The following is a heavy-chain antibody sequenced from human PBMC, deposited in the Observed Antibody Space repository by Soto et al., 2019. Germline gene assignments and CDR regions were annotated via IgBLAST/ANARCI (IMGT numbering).Heavy chain of an antibody. J-gene: IGHJ6*02. V-gene: IGHV1-58*01. D-gene: IGHD4-17*01. CDR3: AADPDYGDYYYYYGMDV. CDR2: IVVGSGNT. Sequence: SVKVSCKASGFTFTSSAVQWVRQARGQRLEWIGWIVVGSGNTNYAQKFQERVTITRDMSTSTAYMELSSLRSEDTAVYYCAADPDYGDYYYYYGMDVWGQGTTVTVSS. CDR1: GFTFTSSA.